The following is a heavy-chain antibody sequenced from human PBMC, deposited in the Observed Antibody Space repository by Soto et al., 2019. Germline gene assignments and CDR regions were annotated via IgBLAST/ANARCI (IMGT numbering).Heavy chain of an antibody. Sequence: QVQLQESGPGLVKPSETLSLSCTVSGGSISSYYWSWFRQSPGKRMEWIGYVHHSWGSSYNPSLQSRVAISPATPKGQVSLKVTSVTATAATVYYCAGQGFGPLHGLVDVCGQGTTVTVSS. V-gene: IGHV4-59*08. CDR3: AGQGFGPLHGLVDV. CDR1: GGSISSYY. CDR2: VHHSWGS. J-gene: IGHJ6*02. D-gene: IGHD3-10*01.